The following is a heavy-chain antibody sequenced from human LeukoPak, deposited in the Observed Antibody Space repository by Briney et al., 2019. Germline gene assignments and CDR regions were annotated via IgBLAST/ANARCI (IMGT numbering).Heavy chain of an antibody. CDR2: IYYSGST. D-gene: IGHD3-10*01. CDR1: GGSISSSSYY. J-gene: IGHJ4*02. CDR3: ATVMVRGVIISFDY. V-gene: IGHV4-39*07. Sequence: PSETLSLTCTVSGGSISSSSYYWGWIRQPPGKGLEWIGSIYYSGSTYYNPSLKSRVTISVDTSKNQFSLKPSSVTAADTAVYYCATVMVRGVIISFDYWGQGTLVTVS.